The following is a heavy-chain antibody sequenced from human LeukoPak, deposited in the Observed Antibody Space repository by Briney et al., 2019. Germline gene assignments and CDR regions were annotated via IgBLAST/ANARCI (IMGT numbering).Heavy chain of an antibody. CDR3: AKDKAGGFDY. J-gene: IGHJ4*02. CDR2: LSANGANT. D-gene: IGHD2-8*02. CDR1: GFAFNTYA. V-gene: IGHV3-23*01. Sequence: GRSLRLSCAASGFAFNTYAMSWVRQAPGKGLEWVSALSANGANTYYADSVKGRFTISRDNSRNTLYLQMSSLRAEDTAEYYCAKDKAGGFDYWGQGTLVTVSS.